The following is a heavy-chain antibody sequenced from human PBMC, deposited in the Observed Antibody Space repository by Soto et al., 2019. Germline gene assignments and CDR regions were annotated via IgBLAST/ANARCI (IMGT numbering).Heavy chain of an antibody. CDR3: ARGRDEDSMGNV. D-gene: IGHD1-26*01. CDR2: IHPSGST. V-gene: IGHV4-34*01. CDR1: GGSLSDYY. Sequence: QVQLQQWGAGLLKPSETLSLTCAVSGGSLSDYYWPWIRQSPGKGLEWIGEIHPSGSTYYNPSLRSRVTISVDTSKNQFSLKLTSLTAADTAIYYCARGRDEDSMGNVWGHGTTVTVSS. J-gene: IGHJ6*02.